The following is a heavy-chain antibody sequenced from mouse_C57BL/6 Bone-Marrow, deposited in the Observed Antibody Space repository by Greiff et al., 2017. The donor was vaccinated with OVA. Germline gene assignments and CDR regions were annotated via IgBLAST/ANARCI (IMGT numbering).Heavy chain of an antibody. CDR1: GYTFTSYW. V-gene: IGHV1-61*01. Sequence: QVQLQQPGAELVRPGSSVKLSCKASGYTFTSYWMDWVKQRPGQGLEWIGNIYPSDSETHYNQKFKDEATLTVDKSSSTAYMQLSSLTSEDSAVYYCLLLRYPPYAMDYWGQGTSVTVSS. D-gene: IGHD1-1*01. CDR2: IYPSDSET. J-gene: IGHJ4*01. CDR3: LLLRYPPYAMDY.